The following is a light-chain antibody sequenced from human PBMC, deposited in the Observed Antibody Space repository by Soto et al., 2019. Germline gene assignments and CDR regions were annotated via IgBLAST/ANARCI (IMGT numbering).Light chain of an antibody. CDR2: DVS. V-gene: IGLV2-14*01. J-gene: IGLJ1*01. CDR3: CSYTSSTSYV. CDR1: SSDVGGYNF. Sequence: QSVLTQPASVSGSPGQSITISCTGTSSDVGGYNFVSWYQQHPGKAPKLMIYDVSTRPSGVSNRFSGSKSGTTAPLTISGLQAEDEADYYCCSYTSSTSYVFGTGTKVTVL.